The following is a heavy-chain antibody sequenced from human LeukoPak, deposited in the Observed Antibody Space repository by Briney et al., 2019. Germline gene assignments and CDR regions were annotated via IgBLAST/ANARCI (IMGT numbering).Heavy chain of an antibody. J-gene: IGHJ3*02. CDR1: GFTFNSYW. CDR2: INSDGSST. Sequence: PGGSLRLSCAASGFTFNSYWMHWVRQTPGKGLVWVSRINSDGSSTSYADAVKGRFTISRDNAKNTAYLQMNSLRAEDTAVYYCARVQGHPPNGLDIWGQGTMVTVSS. V-gene: IGHV3-74*01. D-gene: IGHD2-8*01. CDR3: ARVQGHPPNGLDI.